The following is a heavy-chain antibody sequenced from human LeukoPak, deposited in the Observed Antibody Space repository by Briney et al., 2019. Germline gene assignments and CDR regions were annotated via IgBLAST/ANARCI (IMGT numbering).Heavy chain of an antibody. Sequence: GGSLRLSCAASGFTFSSYEMNWVRQAPGKGLEWVSYISSSGSTIYYADSVKGRFTISRDNAKNSLYLQMNSLRAEDTAVYYCARFYGSGLGTPPPCFDYWGQGTLVTVSS. J-gene: IGHJ4*02. CDR1: GFTFSSYE. CDR2: ISSSGSTI. D-gene: IGHD3-10*01. V-gene: IGHV3-48*03. CDR3: ARFYGSGLGTPPPCFDY.